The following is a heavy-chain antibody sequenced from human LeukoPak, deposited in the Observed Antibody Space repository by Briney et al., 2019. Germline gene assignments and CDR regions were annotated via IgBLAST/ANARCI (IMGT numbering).Heavy chain of an antibody. CDR2: FDPEDGET. V-gene: IGHV1-24*01. D-gene: IGHD6-13*01. Sequence: ASVKVSCKVSGYTLTELSMHWVRQAPGKGLEWMGGFDPEDGETIYAQKFQGRVTMTEDTSTDTAYMELSSLRSEDTAVYYCARSGQQVRYFQHWGQGTLVTVSS. J-gene: IGHJ1*01. CDR1: GYTLTELS. CDR3: ARSGQQVRYFQH.